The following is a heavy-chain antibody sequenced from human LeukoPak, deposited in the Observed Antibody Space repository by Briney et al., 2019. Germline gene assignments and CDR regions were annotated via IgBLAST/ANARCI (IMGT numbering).Heavy chain of an antibody. Sequence: PSETLSLTCAVSGGSISSSNWWSWVRQPPGKGLEWIGEIYHSGSTNYNPSLKSRVTISVDKSKNQFSLKLSPVTAADTAVYYCARDMTPAKAFDIWGQGTMVTVSS. CDR3: ARDMTPAKAFDI. CDR2: IYHSGST. V-gene: IGHV4-4*02. CDR1: GGSISSSNW. J-gene: IGHJ3*02.